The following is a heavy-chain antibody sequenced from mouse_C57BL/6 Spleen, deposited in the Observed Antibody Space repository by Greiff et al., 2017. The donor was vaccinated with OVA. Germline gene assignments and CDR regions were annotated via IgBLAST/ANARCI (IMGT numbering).Heavy chain of an antibody. D-gene: IGHD2-2*01. Sequence: QVQLQQSGAELVKPGASVKISCKASGYTFTDYYINWVKQRPGQGLEWIGKLGPGSGSTYYNEKFKGKATLTADKSSSTAYMQLSSLTSEDSAVYFCARGGLRRDYYAMDYWGQGTSVTVSS. J-gene: IGHJ4*01. CDR3: ARGGLRRDYYAMDY. CDR1: GYTFTDYY. V-gene: IGHV1-77*01. CDR2: LGPGSGST.